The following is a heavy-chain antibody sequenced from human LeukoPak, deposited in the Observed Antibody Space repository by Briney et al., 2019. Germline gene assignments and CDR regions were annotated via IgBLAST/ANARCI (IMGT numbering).Heavy chain of an antibody. CDR1: GSTFSNYA. D-gene: IGHD3-9*01. Sequence: RPGGSLRLSCAASGSTFSNYAMSWVRQAPGKGLEWVSGISGSGGSTYYADSVKGRFTISRDNSKNTLYLQMNSLRAEDTAVYYCAKGGTSEYDILTGAPPFDYWGQGTLVTVSS. CDR3: AKGGTSEYDILTGAPPFDY. V-gene: IGHV3-23*01. CDR2: ISGSGGST. J-gene: IGHJ4*02.